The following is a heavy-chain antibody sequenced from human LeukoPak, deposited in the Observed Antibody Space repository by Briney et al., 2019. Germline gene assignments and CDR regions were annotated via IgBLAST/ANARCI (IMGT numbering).Heavy chain of an antibody. CDR2: ISWNSGSI. J-gene: IGHJ3*02. CDR1: GFTFDDYA. D-gene: IGHD1-26*01. Sequence: GGSLRLSCAASGFTFDDYAMHWVRQAPGKGLEWVSGISWNSGSIGYADSVKGRFTISRDNAKNSLYLQMNSLRAEDTALYYCAKDLSYYGWGAFDIWGQGTMVTVSS. CDR3: AKDLSYYGWGAFDI. V-gene: IGHV3-9*01.